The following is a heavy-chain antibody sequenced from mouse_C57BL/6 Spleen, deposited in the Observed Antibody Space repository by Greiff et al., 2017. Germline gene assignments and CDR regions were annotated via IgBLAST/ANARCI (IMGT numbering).Heavy chain of an antibody. CDR3: GRSSIYYGKDYYAMDY. J-gene: IGHJ4*01. CDR1: GFSFNTYA. CDR2: IRSKSNNYAT. D-gene: IGHD2-1*01. Sequence: EVQVVESGGGLVQPKGSLKLSCAASGFSFNTYAMNWVRQAPGKGLEWVARIRSKSNNYATYYADSVKDRFTISRDDSESMLYLQMNNLKTEDTAMYYCGRSSIYYGKDYYAMDYWGQGTSVTVSS. V-gene: IGHV10-1*01.